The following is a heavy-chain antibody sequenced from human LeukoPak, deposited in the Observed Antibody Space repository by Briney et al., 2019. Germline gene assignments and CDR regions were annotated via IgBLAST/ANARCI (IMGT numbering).Heavy chain of an antibody. CDR3: TRVMIVVVAADY. D-gene: IGHD3-22*01. J-gene: IGHJ4*02. CDR2: IRSKAYGGTT. Sequence: GRSLRLSCTASGFAFGDYAMSWVRQAPGKGLEWVGFIRSKAYGGTTEYAASVKGRFTISRDDSKNIAYLQMNSLKTEDTAVYYCTRVMIVVVAADYWGQGTLVTVSS. V-gene: IGHV3-49*04. CDR1: GFAFGDYA.